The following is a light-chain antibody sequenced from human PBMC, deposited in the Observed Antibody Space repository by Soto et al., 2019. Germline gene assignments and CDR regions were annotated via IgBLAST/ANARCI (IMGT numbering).Light chain of an antibody. CDR3: QQRYSTPPVT. J-gene: IGKJ5*01. CDR2: AAS. Sequence: DIQMTQSPSSLSASVGDRVTITCRASQSISSYLNWYQQKPGKAPKLLIYAASSLQSGVPSRFSGSGSWTDFTLTISSLQPEDFATYYCQQRYSTPPVTFGQGTRLEIK. V-gene: IGKV1-39*01. CDR1: QSISSY.